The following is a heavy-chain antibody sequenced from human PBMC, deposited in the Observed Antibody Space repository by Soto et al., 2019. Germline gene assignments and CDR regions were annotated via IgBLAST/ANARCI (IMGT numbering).Heavy chain of an antibody. Sequence: GGSLRLSCAASGFTFSTYPMSWVRQAPGKGLEWVSVIYSGGTTYYADSVKGRFIISRDNFKNTLYLQMNNLRAEDTALYYCARGSGSLYCFHYWGQGTLVTVSS. D-gene: IGHD1-26*01. CDR2: IYSGGTT. CDR1: GFTFSTYP. V-gene: IGHV3-53*01. CDR3: ARGSGSLYCFHY. J-gene: IGHJ4*02.